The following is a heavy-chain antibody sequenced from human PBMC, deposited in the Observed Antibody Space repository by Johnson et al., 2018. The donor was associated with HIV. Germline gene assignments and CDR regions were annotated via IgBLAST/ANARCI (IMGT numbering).Heavy chain of an antibody. V-gene: IGHV3-7*01. CDR3: ARDLGDSRSSWGELSAFDI. Sequence: VQLVESGGGLVQPGGSLRLSCAASGFTFSSYWMSWVRQAPGKGLEWVANIKQDGSEKYYVDSVKGRFTISRDNAKNSLYLQMNRLRAEDTAVYYCARDLGDSRSSWGELSAFDIWGQGTMVTVAS. J-gene: IGHJ3*02. CDR1: GFTFSSYW. CDR2: IKQDGSEK. D-gene: IGHD6-6*01.